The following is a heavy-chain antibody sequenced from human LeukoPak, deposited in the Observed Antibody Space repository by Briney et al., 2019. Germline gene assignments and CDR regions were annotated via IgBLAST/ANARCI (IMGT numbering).Heavy chain of an antibody. CDR3: AKVLHYSSSKIHYYYYYGMDV. CDR1: GFTFSSHG. J-gene: IGHJ6*02. CDR2: ISYDGSNK. D-gene: IGHD6-6*01. V-gene: IGHV3-30*18. Sequence: PGGSLRLSCAASGFTFSSHGMHWVRQAPGKGLEWVAVISYDGSNKYYADSVKGRFTISRDNFKNTLYLQMNSLRPEDTAVYYCAKVLHYSSSKIHYYYYYGMDVWGQGTTVTVSS.